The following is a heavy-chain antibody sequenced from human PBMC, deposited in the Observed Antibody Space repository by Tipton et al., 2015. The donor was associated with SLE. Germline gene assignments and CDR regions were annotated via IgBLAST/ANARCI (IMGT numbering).Heavy chain of an antibody. D-gene: IGHD2-2*01. J-gene: IGHJ6*02. CDR2: ISVDNGNT. V-gene: IGHV1-18*01. Sequence: QLVQSGAEVKKPGASVKVSCKASGYTFTSYGISWVRQAPGQGLEWMGWISVDNGNTGYAQKLQGRVTMTTDTSTSTAYMELRSLRSDDTAVYYCARDIVVVPAAPVDYYYYGMDVWGQGTTVTVSS. CDR3: ARDIVVVPAAPVDYYYYGMDV. CDR1: GYTFTSYG.